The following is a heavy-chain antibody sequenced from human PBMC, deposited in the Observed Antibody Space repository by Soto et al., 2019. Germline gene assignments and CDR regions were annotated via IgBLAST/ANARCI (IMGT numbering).Heavy chain of an antibody. CDR3: ETGGYYDGSGVRNYHYFAIDV. V-gene: IGHV1-18*01. J-gene: IGHJ6*02. Sequence: VHLVQSGGEVKKPGAAVKVFGETSGYTYSSYGVNWVRQAPGRGLEWVGWISPYNDYTYYAQKFQGRVRTSTGTATKTAYMELSSLNSQGTAVYYCETGGYYDGSGVRNYHYFAIDVWGQGTTVIVSS. CDR2: ISPYNDYT. D-gene: IGHD3-22*01. CDR1: GYTYSSYG.